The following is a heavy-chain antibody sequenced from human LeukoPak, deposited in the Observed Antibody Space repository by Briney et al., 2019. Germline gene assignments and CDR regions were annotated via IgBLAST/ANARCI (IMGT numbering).Heavy chain of an antibody. CDR1: GYTFTTYA. J-gene: IGHJ3*01. Sequence: ASVKVSCKASGYTFTTYAMHWVRQAPGQTLEWMGWINAGNGNTKYSQKFQGRVTITRDTSASTAYMELSSLRSEDTAVYYCARNPPNYYDSSGRMGAFDVWGQGTMVTVSS. D-gene: IGHD3-22*01. CDR3: ARNPPNYYDSSGRMGAFDV. CDR2: INAGNGNT. V-gene: IGHV1-3*01.